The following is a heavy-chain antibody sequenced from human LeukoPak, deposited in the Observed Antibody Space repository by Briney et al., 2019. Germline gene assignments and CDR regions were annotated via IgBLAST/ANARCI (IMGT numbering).Heavy chain of an antibody. CDR3: ARKTCSGLFTLP. CDR1: GVSISRSNSY. Sequence: SETLSLTCTVSGVSISRSNSYWGWTRQPPGKGLEWIGSIYYTGNTYSNASLKSRVTISIDTSKNQISLRLSSVTVTDTAMYYCARKTCSGLFTLPGGQGTLVTVSS. D-gene: IGHD3/OR15-3a*01. J-gene: IGHJ4*02. V-gene: IGHV4-39*01. CDR2: IYYTGNT.